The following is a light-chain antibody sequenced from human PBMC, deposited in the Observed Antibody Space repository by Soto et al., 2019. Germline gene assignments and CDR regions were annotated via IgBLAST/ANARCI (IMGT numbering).Light chain of an antibody. CDR2: KAS. J-gene: IGKJ1*01. CDR1: QSISDW. CDR3: QQYNDYWGT. Sequence: DIQMTQSPSTLSASVGDRVTITSRASQSISDWLAWYQQKPGKAPKLLISKASMLESGVPSRFSGSGSGTELTLTITSLQPDDFATYYCQQYNDYWGTFGQGTKVEIK. V-gene: IGKV1-5*03.